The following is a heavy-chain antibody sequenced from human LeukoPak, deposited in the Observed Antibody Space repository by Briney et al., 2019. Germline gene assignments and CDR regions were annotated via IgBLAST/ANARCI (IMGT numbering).Heavy chain of an antibody. CDR1: GGSISSYY. J-gene: IGHJ4*02. CDR2: IYYSGST. D-gene: IGHD3-3*01. V-gene: IGHV4-59*01. CDR3: ARDGAYDFWSGYHPGYFDY. Sequence: PSETLSLTCTVSGGSISSYYWSGIRQPPGKGLEWIGYIYYSGSTNYNPSLKSRVTISVDTSKNQFSLKLSSVTAADTAVYYCARDGAYDFWSGYHPGYFDYWGQGTLVTVSS.